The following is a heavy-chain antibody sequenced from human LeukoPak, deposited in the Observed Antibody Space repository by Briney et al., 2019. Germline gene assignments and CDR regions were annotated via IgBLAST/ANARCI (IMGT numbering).Heavy chain of an antibody. D-gene: IGHD4-23*01. CDR2: IRSKAYGGTT. J-gene: IGHJ6*03. CDR3: TRAVGPPIGYYYYMDV. Sequence: GGSLRLSCTASGFTFGDYAMSWVRQAPGKGLEWVGFIRSKAYGGTTEYAASVKGRFTISRDDSKGIAYLQMNSLKTEDTAVYYCTRAVGPPIGYYYYMDVWGKGTTVTISS. CDR1: GFTFGDYA. V-gene: IGHV3-49*04.